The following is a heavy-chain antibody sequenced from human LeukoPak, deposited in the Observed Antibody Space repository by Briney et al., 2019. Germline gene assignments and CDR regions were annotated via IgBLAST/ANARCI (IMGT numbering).Heavy chain of an antibody. Sequence: PGGSLRLSCTASGFTFSSYSMNWVRQAPGKGLEWVSSISTSSSYVYYADSVKGRFTISRDNARNSLYLQMNSLRAEDTAVYYCARDNQWYYDILTGPKGIYWGQGTLVTVSS. CDR2: ISTSSSYV. CDR3: ARDNQWYYDILTGPKGIY. CDR1: GFTFSSYS. J-gene: IGHJ4*02. V-gene: IGHV3-21*01. D-gene: IGHD3-9*01.